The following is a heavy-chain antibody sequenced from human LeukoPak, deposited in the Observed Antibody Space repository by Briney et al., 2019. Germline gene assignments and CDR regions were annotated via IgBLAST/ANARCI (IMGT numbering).Heavy chain of an antibody. D-gene: IGHD3-10*01. CDR2: ISAYIGDA. J-gene: IGHJ4*02. V-gene: IGHV1-18*01. CDR3: ARTPKRFGELYQPGDS. Sequence: ASVKVSRKASGYTFTNYVITWVRQVPGQGLEWLGWISAYIGDANYAQKVQDRVTMTSDTSTSTAYMELRSLRSDDTAVYYCARTPKRFGELYQPGDSWGQGALLTVSS. CDR1: GYTFTNYV.